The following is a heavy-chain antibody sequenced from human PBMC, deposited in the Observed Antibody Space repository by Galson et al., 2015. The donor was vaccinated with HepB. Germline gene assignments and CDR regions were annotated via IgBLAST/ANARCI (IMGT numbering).Heavy chain of an antibody. Sequence: SCKASGGTLRNYGISWVRQAPGQGLEWMGGINPVFGTAHYAQKFQDRVTISANRSTNTAYMELTTLTSEDAAVYYCAGKAAVTPGYLAYWGQGTLVTVSS. D-gene: IGHD6-13*01. V-gene: IGHV1-69*06. CDR1: GGTLRNYG. CDR2: INPVFGTA. CDR3: AGKAAVTPGYLAY. J-gene: IGHJ4*02.